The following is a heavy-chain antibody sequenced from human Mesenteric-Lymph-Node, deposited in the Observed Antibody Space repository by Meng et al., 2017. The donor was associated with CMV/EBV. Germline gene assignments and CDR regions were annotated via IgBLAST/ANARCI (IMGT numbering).Heavy chain of an antibody. CDR3: ARDLFEFDFWSGYPNGYYYYGMDV. CDR2: IIPILGIA. V-gene: IGHV1-69*10. Sequence: SVKVSCKASGGTFSSYAISWVRQAPGQGLEWMGGIIPILGIANYAQKFQGRVTITADKSTSTAYMELSSLRSEDTAVYYCARDLFEFDFWSGYPNGYYYYGMDVWGQGTTVTVSS. J-gene: IGHJ6*02. CDR1: GGTFSSYA. D-gene: IGHD3-3*01.